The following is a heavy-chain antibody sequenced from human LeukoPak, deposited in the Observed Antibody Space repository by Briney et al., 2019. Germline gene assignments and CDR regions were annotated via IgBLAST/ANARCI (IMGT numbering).Heavy chain of an antibody. J-gene: IGHJ3*02. D-gene: IGHD5-18*01. Sequence: SETLSLTCTVSGGSISSYYWSWIRQPPGKGLEWIGYIYYSGSPNYNPSLKSRVTISVDTSKNQFSLKLSSVTAADAAVYYCARGGYRDAFDIWGQGTMVTVSS. CDR2: IYYSGSP. CDR3: ARGGYRDAFDI. V-gene: IGHV4-59*08. CDR1: GGSISSYY.